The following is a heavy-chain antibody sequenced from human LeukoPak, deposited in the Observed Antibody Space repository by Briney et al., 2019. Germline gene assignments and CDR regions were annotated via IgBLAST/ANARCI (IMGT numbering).Heavy chain of an antibody. J-gene: IGHJ4*02. CDR2: ISYDGSNK. D-gene: IGHD6-6*01. V-gene: IGHV3-30-3*01. CDR3: ARDRFGSSPPYYFDY. Sequence: GGSLRLSCAASGFTFSSYAMHWVRQAPGKGLEWVAVISYDGSNKYYADSMKGRFPISRDNSKSTLYLQMNSLRAEDTAVYYCARDRFGSSPPYYFDYWGQGTLVTVSS. CDR1: GFTFSSYA.